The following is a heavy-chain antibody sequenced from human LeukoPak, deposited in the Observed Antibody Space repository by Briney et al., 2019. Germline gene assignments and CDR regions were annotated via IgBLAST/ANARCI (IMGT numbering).Heavy chain of an antibody. CDR1: GYTFTSYG. CDR2: ISAYNGNT. V-gene: IGHV1-18*01. CDR3: ARSIGRLGDDILTGYSYYYYYGMDV. J-gene: IGHJ6*02. Sequence: ASVKVSCKASGYTFTSYGISWVRQAPGQGLEWMGWISAYNGNTNYAQKLQGRVTMTTDTSTSTAYMELRSLRSDDTAVYYCARSIGRLGDDILTGYSYYYYYGMDVWGQGTTVTVSS. D-gene: IGHD3-9*01.